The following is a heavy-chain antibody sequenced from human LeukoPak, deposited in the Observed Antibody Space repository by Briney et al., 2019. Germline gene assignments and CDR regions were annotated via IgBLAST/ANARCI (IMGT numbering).Heavy chain of an antibody. CDR3: ARSGDYDSYYFDY. Sequence: QPGRSLRLSCAASDFTFSSYAMHWVRQAPGQGLGWVAVISYDGSDRYYADSVKGRFTISRDNSKNTLFLQMNSLRAEDTAVYYCARSGDYDSYYFDYWGQGTLVTVSS. J-gene: IGHJ4*02. V-gene: IGHV3-30*04. D-gene: IGHD3-9*01. CDR2: ISYDGSDR. CDR1: DFTFSSYA.